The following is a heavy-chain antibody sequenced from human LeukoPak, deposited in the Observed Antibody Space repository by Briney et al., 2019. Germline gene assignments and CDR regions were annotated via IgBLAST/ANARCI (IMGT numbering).Heavy chain of an antibody. J-gene: IGHJ4*02. D-gene: IGHD2-15*01. CDR2: IYSGGTI. V-gene: IGHV3-53*01. Sequence: GGSLRLSCTVSGFTVSNNYMSWVRQAPGKGLEWVSLIYSGGTIYYANSVKGRFTISRDNSKNTLYLQMSTPRAEDTAVYYCATCSSGSCYDFDYWGQGTLVTVSS. CDR3: ATCSSGSCYDFDY. CDR1: GFTVSNNY.